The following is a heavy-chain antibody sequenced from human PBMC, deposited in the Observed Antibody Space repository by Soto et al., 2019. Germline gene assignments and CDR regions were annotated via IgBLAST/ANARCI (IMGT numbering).Heavy chain of an antibody. CDR3: AIDNGGTFDY. J-gene: IGHJ4*02. CDR2: ISSSSTSS. V-gene: IGHV3-11*05. Sequence: QVLLVESGGGLVKPGGSLRLSCAASGFTFSDSYMSWIRRAPGKGLEWVSYISSSSTSSNYADSMKGRFTISRDNAKNSLYLQMNSLRAEDTAVYYCAIDNGGTFDYWGQGTLVTVSS. D-gene: IGHD2-8*01. CDR1: GFTFSDSY.